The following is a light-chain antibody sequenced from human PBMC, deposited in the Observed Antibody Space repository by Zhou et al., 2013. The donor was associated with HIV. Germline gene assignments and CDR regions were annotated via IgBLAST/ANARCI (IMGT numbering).Light chain of an antibody. J-gene: IGKJ2*01. Sequence: DVVMTQSPLSLPVTLGQPASISCRSSQSLVHSDGNTYLNWFQQRPGRSPRRLIYKVSNRDSGVPDRFSGRGSGTDFTLKISRVEAEDVGVYYCMQGTHWPPYTFGQGTKLEIK. CDR3: MQGTHWPPYT. CDR2: KVS. CDR1: QSLVHSDGNTY. V-gene: IGKV2-30*02.